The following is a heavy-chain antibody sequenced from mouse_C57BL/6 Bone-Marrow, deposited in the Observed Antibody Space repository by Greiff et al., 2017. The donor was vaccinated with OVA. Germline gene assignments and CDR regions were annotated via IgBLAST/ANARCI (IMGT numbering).Heavy chain of an antibody. Sequence: QVQLQQPGAELVKPGASVKMSCKASGYTFTSYWITWVKQRPGQGLEWIGDIYPGSGSTNYNEKFKSKATLTVDTSSSTAYMQLGSLTSEDSAVYYCARTTVVARDVDVWGTGTTVTVSS. V-gene: IGHV1-55*01. D-gene: IGHD1-1*01. CDR2: IYPGSGST. CDR3: ARTTVVARDVDV. CDR1: GYTFTSYW. J-gene: IGHJ1*03.